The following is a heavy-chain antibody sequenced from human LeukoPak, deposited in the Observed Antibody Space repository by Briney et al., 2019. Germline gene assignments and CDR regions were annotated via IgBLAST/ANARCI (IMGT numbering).Heavy chain of an antibody. Sequence: PGGSLRLSCAASGFTFSSYSMNWVRQAPGKGLEGVSSSSSSSSYRYYADSVKGRFTTSRDKAKNSLYLQMNSLRAEDTAIYYCAREGMVATFDYWGQGTLVTVSS. D-gene: IGHD5-12*01. CDR2: SSSSSSYR. CDR3: AREGMVATFDY. CDR1: GFTFSSYS. J-gene: IGHJ4*02. V-gene: IGHV3-21*01.